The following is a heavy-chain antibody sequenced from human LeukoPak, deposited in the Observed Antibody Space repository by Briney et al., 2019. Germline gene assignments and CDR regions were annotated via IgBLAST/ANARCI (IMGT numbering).Heavy chain of an antibody. D-gene: IGHD2-2*03. CDR3: AKVIGCCSSTSCSLFDDAFDV. V-gene: IGHV3-43*02. CDR2: ISGDAGST. J-gene: IGHJ3*01. CDR1: GFSFDDYA. Sequence: PGGSLRLSCAASGFSFDDYAMHWVRHAPGKGLEWVSLISGDAGSTYYADSVRGRFSISRDNSKNSLFLQMNSLRTEDTAFYFCAKVIGCCSSTSCSLFDDAFDVWGQGTMVTVSS.